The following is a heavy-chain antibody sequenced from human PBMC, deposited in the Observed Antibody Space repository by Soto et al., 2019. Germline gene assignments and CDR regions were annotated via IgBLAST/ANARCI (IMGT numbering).Heavy chain of an antibody. CDR3: ARDSSTSLYYYYGMDV. V-gene: IGHV3-7*03. Sequence: GGSLRLSCAASGFTFSSYWMSWVRQAPGKGLERVANIKQDGSEKYYVDSVKGRLTISRDNAKNSLYLQMNSLRAEDTAVYYCARDSSTSLYYYYGMDVWGQGTTVTVSS. J-gene: IGHJ6*02. CDR1: GFTFSSYW. D-gene: IGHD2-2*01. CDR2: IKQDGSEK.